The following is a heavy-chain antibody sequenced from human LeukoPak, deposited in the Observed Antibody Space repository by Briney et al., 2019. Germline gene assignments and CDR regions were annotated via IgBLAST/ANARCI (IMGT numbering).Heavy chain of an antibody. V-gene: IGHV1-18*01. CDR2: ISAYNGNT. Sequence: ASVKVSCKASGYTFTSYGISWVRQAPGQGLEWMGWISAYNGNTNYAQKLQGRVTMTTDTSTSTAYMELRSLRSDDTAVYYCARVGWSSGYPTPYFDYWGQGPLVTVSS. D-gene: IGHD3-22*01. CDR3: ARVGWSSGYPTPYFDY. CDR1: GYTFTSYG. J-gene: IGHJ4*02.